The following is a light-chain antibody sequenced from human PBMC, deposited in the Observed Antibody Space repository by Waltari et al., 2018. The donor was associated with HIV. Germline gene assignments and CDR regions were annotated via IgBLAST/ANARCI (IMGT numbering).Light chain of an antibody. V-gene: IGLV3-19*01. J-gene: IGLJ1*01. CDR1: SLRSFF. Sequence: SSELTQDPVLSVALGQTIKITCQGDSLRSFFPNWYQQTPGQAPILVVDGANRRPSGIPDRFSASNSGNTSSLIISDSQAVDEADYYCHSRDTEGDHYVFGGGTRVIV. CDR2: GAN. CDR3: HSRDTEGDHYV.